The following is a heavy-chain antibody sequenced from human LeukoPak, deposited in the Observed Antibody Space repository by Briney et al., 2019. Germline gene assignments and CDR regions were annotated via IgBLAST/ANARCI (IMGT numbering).Heavy chain of an antibody. CDR2: IIPIFGTA. CDR3: ARVDTAMVTSDDAFDI. Sequence: SVKVSCKASGYTLTSYYMHWVRQAPGQGLEWMGGIIPIFGTANYAQKFQGRVTITTDESTSTAYMELSSLRSEDTAVYYCARVDTAMVTSDDAFDIWGQGTMVTVSS. CDR1: GYTLTSYY. D-gene: IGHD5-18*01. V-gene: IGHV1-69*05. J-gene: IGHJ3*02.